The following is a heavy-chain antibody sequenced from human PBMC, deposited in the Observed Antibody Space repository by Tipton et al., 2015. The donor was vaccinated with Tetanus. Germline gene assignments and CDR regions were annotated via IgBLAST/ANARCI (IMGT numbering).Heavy chain of an antibody. CDR2: VYHSGST. CDR3: ARANNDYPKKGPFDY. Sequence: TLSLACTVSGGSVSRSSHYWTWIRQPPGKELEWVGYVYHSGSTNYHPSLKSRLTISVDTSKNQFSLNLRSVITAGTAVYYCARANNDYPKKGPFDYWGQGILVTVSS. CDR1: GGSVSRSSHY. V-gene: IGHV4-61*01. J-gene: IGHJ4*02. D-gene: IGHD5-12*01.